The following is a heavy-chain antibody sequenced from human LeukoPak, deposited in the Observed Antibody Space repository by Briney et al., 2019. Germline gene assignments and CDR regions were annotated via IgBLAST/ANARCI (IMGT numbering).Heavy chain of an antibody. V-gene: IGHV4-39*01. CDR3: ARHFGGSCYSCPFDP. D-gene: IGHD2-15*01. Sequence: PSETLSLTCTVSGGSISSSSYYWGCIRHPPGKGLAWLGRIYFSGSTYYNPPLKGRAPFSVATSKNQFSLKLTIVTAAKTHGYYCARHFGGSCYSCPFDPWGQGTLVTVSS. J-gene: IGHJ5*02. CDR2: IYFSGST. CDR1: GGSISSSSYY.